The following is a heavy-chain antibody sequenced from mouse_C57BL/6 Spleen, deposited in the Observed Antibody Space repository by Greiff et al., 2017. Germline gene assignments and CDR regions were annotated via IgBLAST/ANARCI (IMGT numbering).Heavy chain of an antibody. CDR3: ARDDDYDEGY. CDR2: INTNNGGT. J-gene: IGHJ2*01. CDR1: GYTFTDYY. V-gene: IGHV1-26*01. Sequence: EVQLQQSGPELVKPGASVKISCKASGYTFTDYYMNWVKQSHGKSLEWIGDINTNNGGTSYNQKFKGKATLTVDKSSSTAYMELRSLTSEDSAVYYCARDDDYDEGYWGQGTTLTVSS. D-gene: IGHD2-4*01.